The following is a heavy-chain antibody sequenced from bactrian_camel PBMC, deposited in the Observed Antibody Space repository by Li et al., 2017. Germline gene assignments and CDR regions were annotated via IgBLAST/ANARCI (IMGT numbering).Heavy chain of an antibody. CDR2: IDTDGST. CDR1: GYTYR. Sequence: DVQLVESGGGSAQAGGSLRLSCTASGYTYRMAWFRQAPGKEREGVACIDTDGSTCYPDPVKGQFTISRDNAKNTVYLQMNSLQPEDTAMYYCAVDAGSCDPRFMEYWGKGTQVTVS. J-gene: IGHJ7*01. V-gene: IGHV3S10*01. D-gene: IGHD1*01.